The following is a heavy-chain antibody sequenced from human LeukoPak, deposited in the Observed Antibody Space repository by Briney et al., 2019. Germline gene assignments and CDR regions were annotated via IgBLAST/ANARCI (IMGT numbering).Heavy chain of an antibody. J-gene: IGHJ1*01. D-gene: IGHD5-24*01. CDR2: ISSSTAYI. Sequence: KTGGSLRLSCAASGFHFSTYNMNWVRQAPGKGLEWVSSISSSTAYIYYADSVKGRFTISRDNAKNSLYLQMNSLRAEDTAVYYCARKRDLLSWGQGTLVTVSS. CDR3: ARKRDLLS. CDR1: GFHFSTYN. V-gene: IGHV3-21*01.